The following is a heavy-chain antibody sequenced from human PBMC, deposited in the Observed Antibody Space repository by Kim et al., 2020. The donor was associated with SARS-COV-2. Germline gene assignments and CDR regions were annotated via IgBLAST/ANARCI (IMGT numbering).Heavy chain of an antibody. CDR1: GGTFSNYA. V-gene: IGHV1-69*13. CDR3: ARGGYSYGSLGGYYYYGMDV. Sequence: SVKVSCKASGGTFSNYAISWVRQAPGQGLEWMGGIIPIFGTANYAQKFQGRVTITADESTSTAYMELSSLLSEDTAVYYCARGGYSYGSLGGYYYYGMDVWGQGTTVTVSS. D-gene: IGHD5-18*01. CDR2: IIPIFGTA. J-gene: IGHJ6*02.